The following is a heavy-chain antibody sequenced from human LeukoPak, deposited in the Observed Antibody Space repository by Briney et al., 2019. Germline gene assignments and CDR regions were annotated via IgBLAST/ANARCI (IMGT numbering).Heavy chain of an antibody. Sequence: PGGSLRLSCTASGFTFGDYAMSWVRQAPGKGLEWVGFIRSKAYGGTTEYAASVKGRFTISRDDSKSIAYLQMNSLKTEDTAVYYCTITWIQLGSDYWGQGTLVTVSS. V-gene: IGHV3-49*04. D-gene: IGHD5-18*01. J-gene: IGHJ4*02. CDR1: GFTFGDYA. CDR2: IRSKAYGGTT. CDR3: TITWIQLGSDY.